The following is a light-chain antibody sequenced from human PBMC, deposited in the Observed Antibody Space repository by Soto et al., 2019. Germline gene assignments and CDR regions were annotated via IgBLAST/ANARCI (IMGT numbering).Light chain of an antibody. CDR3: HQDDSAPLT. Sequence: EIVLTQSPGTLSLSPGERATLSCRASQSVSSSYLAWYQQKPGQAPRLLIYGASSRATGIPDRFSGSGSGTDFPLTISRLEHEDFAVYCCHQDDSAPLTFGGGTRVEIK. J-gene: IGKJ4*01. CDR1: QSVSSSY. V-gene: IGKV3-20*01. CDR2: GAS.